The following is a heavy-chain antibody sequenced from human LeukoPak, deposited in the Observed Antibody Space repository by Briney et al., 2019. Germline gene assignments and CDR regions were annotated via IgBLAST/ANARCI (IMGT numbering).Heavy chain of an antibody. CDR3: ARSGDLMVYALNWFDP. Sequence: SETLSLTCTVSGGSISSYYWSWIRQPPGKGLEWIGYIYYSGSTNYNPSLKSRVTISVDTSKNQFSLKLSSVTAADTAVYYCARSGDLMVYALNWFDPWGQGTLVTVSS. CDR1: GGSISSYY. J-gene: IGHJ5*02. V-gene: IGHV4-59*08. D-gene: IGHD2-8*01. CDR2: IYYSGST.